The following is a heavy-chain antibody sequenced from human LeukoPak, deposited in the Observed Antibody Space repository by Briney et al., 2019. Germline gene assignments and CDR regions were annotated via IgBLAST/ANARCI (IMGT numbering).Heavy chain of an antibody. CDR2: INHSGST. Sequence: SETLSLTCAVYGGSFSGYYWSWIRQPPGKGLEWIGEINHSGSTNYNPSLKSRVTISVDTSKNQFSLKLSSVTAADTAVYYCAREPNLVTRDYYGSGSYYKTGYFDYWGQGTLVTVSS. D-gene: IGHD3-10*01. J-gene: IGHJ4*02. V-gene: IGHV4-34*01. CDR3: AREPNLVTRDYYGSGSYYKTGYFDY. CDR1: GGSFSGYY.